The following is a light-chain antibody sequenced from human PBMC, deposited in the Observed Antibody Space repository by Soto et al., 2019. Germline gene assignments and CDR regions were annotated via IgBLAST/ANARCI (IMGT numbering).Light chain of an antibody. CDR3: SLYAGTNIDVV. V-gene: IGLV2-8*01. Sequence: QSALTQPPSASGSPGQSVTISCTGTSSDVGGYVYVSWYQQYPGKAPKLIIYEVNKRTSGVPDRFSGSKSGNTASLTVSGLQAEDEADYYCSLYAGTNIDVVFGGGTKLTVL. CDR2: EVN. CDR1: SSDVGGYVY. J-gene: IGLJ2*01.